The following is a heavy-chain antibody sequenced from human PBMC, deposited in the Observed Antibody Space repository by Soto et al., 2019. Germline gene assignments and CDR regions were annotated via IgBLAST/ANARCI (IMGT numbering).Heavy chain of an antibody. D-gene: IGHD3-10*01. CDR1: GFSLRDHY. V-gene: IGHV3-11*01. CDR3: ARGHYYGVDV. CDR2: ISGSDATI. J-gene: IGHJ6*02. Sequence: GGSLRLSCAASGFSLRDHYLAWIRQAPGKGLEWVSYISGSDATIYYGDPVKGRFTISRDSSKNSVFLQMNSLRGEDTAVYFRARGHYYGVDVWGQGTSVTVSS.